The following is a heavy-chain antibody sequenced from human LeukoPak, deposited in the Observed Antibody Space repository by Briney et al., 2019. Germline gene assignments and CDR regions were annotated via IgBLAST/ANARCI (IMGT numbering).Heavy chain of an antibody. CDR1: GFTFSSYE. Sequence: EGSLRLSCAASGFTFSSYEMNWVRQAPGKGLEWVSSISSSSSYIYYADSVKGRFTISRDNAKNSLYLQMNSLRAEDTAVYYCARARALVSTVDFDYWGQGTLVTVSS. CDR2: ISSSSSYI. V-gene: IGHV3-21*01. J-gene: IGHJ4*02. CDR3: ARARALVSTVDFDY. D-gene: IGHD5/OR15-5a*01.